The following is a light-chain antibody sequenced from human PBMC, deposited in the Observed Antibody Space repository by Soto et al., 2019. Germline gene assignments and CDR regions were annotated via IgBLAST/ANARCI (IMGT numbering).Light chain of an antibody. Sequence: DIQMTQSPSTLSASVGDRVIITCRASQSISTWLAWYQQKPGKAPKLLIYDASRLESVVPSRFSGSGSGTEFTLTISSLQPDDFALYHCQQYNTYWTFGQGTKVEI. CDR2: DAS. CDR1: QSISTW. V-gene: IGKV1-5*01. J-gene: IGKJ1*01. CDR3: QQYNTYWT.